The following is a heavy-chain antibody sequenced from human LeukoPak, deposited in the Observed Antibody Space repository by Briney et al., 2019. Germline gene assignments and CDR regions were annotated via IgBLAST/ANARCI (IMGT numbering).Heavy chain of an antibody. J-gene: IGHJ4*02. CDR3: ARDGTVTPASFDY. CDR2: ISYDGSNK. Sequence: PGRSLRLSCAASGFTFSSYAMHWVRQAPGKGLEWVAVISYDGSNKYYADSVKGRFTISRDNSKNTLYLQMNSLRAEDTAVYYCARDGTVTPASFDYWGQGTLVTVSS. D-gene: IGHD4-17*01. V-gene: IGHV3-30-3*01. CDR1: GFTFSSYA.